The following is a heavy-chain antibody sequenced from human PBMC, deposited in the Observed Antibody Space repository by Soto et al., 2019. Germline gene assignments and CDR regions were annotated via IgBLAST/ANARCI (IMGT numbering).Heavy chain of an antibody. CDR1: GFTFSSYS. Sequence: EVQLVESGGGLVKPGGSLRLSCAASGFTFSSYSMNWVRQAPGKGLEWVSSISSTSSYIYYADSVRGRFTISGDNAKKALYLQLNSLRAEDTAVYYCARDPSYFDFWGQGTLVTVSS. CDR3: ARDPSYFDF. CDR2: ISSTSSYI. V-gene: IGHV3-21*02. J-gene: IGHJ4*02.